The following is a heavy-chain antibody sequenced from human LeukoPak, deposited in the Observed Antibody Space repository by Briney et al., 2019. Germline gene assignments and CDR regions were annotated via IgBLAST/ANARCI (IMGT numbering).Heavy chain of an antibody. J-gene: IGHJ4*02. V-gene: IGHV3-66*01. D-gene: IGHD6-13*01. Sequence: PGGSLRLSCAASGFTVRSNYMGWVRQALGKGLEWVSVIYSSGSTDYADSVKGRFTISRDNSKNTLYLQMNSLSTEDTSIYYCARDRGDRSGWYGPLEWGQGTLVTVSS. CDR2: IYSSGST. CDR3: ARDRGDRSGWYGPLE. CDR1: GFTVRSNY.